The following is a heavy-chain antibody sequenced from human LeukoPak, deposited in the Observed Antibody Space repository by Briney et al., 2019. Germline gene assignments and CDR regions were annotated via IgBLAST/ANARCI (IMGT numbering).Heavy chain of an antibody. Sequence: GGSLRLSCAASGFTFSSYWMHWVRQAPGKGLVWVSRINSDGSSTSYADSVKGRFTISRDNAKNTLYLQMNSLRADDTAVYYCARDVGGDYFDYWGQGTLVTVSS. D-gene: IGHD2-21*01. CDR2: INSDGSST. V-gene: IGHV3-74*01. J-gene: IGHJ4*02. CDR1: GFTFSSYW. CDR3: ARDVGGDYFDY.